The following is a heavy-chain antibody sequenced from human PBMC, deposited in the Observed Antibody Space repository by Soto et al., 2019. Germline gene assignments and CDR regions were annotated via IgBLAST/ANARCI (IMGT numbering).Heavy chain of an antibody. V-gene: IGHV3-23*01. J-gene: IGHJ3*02. Sequence: GGSLRLSCAASGFTFSSYAMSWVRQAPGKGLEWVSAISGSGGSTYYADSVKGRFTISRDNSKNTLYLQMNSLRAEDTAVYYCAKDKARIVGATTPGWGAFDIWGQGTMVTVSS. CDR3: AKDKARIVGATTPGWGAFDI. CDR1: GFTFSSYA. CDR2: ISGSGGST. D-gene: IGHD1-26*01.